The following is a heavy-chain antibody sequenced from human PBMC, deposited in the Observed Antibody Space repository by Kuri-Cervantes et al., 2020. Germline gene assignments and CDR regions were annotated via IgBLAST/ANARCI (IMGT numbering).Heavy chain of an antibody. D-gene: IGHD3-10*01. V-gene: IGHV4-34*01. CDR2: INHSGST. Sequence: SETLSLTCAVYGESFSDYYWSWIRQPPGKGLEWIGEINHSGSTNYKPSLKSRVTISIDTSKIQFSLKLTSVTAADTAVYYCAREGVRGAFDYWGQGTLVTVSS. CDR3: AREGVRGAFDY. CDR1: GESFSDYY. J-gene: IGHJ4*02.